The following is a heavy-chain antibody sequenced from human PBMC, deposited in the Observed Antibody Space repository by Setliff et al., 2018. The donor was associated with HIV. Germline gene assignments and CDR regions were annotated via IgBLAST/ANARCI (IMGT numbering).Heavy chain of an antibody. V-gene: IGHV4-34*01. CDR1: GGPSTDHY. CDR2: IHHTGYI. J-gene: IGHJ4*02. D-gene: IGHD4-4*01. CDR3: AAFFVTPMTTQDF. Sequence: SETLSLTCAVYGGPSTDHYWNWIRQPPGMGLEWIAEIHHTGYINYNPSLRSRVSVSRDMSSNQFSLRLSSVTAADAAVYYCAAFFVTPMTTQDFWGQGTLVTVSS.